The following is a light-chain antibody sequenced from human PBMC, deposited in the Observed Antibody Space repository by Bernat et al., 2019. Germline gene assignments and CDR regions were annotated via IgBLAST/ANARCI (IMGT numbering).Light chain of an antibody. CDR2: DSS. CDR3: QQWSSWPPVT. CDR1: QSVNNY. Sequence: EIVLTQSPATLSLSPGESATLSCRASQSVNNYLAWYQQKPGQAPRLLIYDSSNRVTGVPARFSGSGSGTDFILTISSLEPEDFAIYYCQQWSSWPPVTFGGGTKVEIK. J-gene: IGKJ4*01. V-gene: IGKV3-11*01.